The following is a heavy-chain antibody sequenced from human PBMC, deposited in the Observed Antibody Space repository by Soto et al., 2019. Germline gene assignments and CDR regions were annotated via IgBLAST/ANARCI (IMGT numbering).Heavy chain of an antibody. Sequence: SETLSLTCTVSGGSISSGDYYWSWIRRPPGKGLEWIGYIYYSGSTYYNPSLKSRVTISVDTSKNQFSLKLSSVTAADTAVYYCARGRRYCSGGSCYPHFDYWGHGTLVTVSS. D-gene: IGHD2-15*01. CDR1: GGSISSGDYY. CDR3: ARGRRYCSGGSCYPHFDY. J-gene: IGHJ4*01. V-gene: IGHV4-30-4*01. CDR2: IYYSGST.